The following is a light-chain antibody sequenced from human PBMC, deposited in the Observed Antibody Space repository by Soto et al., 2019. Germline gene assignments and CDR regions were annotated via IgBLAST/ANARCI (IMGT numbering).Light chain of an antibody. V-gene: IGKV3-15*01. CDR1: QSVSSK. J-gene: IGKJ1*01. Sequence: EIVMTQSPGTLSVSPGERVTLSCRASQSVSSKLVWYQQKPGQAPRLLIYGASTRATGIPARFSGSGSGTEFSLTISSLQSEDFAVYYCQQYNNWPRTFGQGTKVEIK. CDR2: GAS. CDR3: QQYNNWPRT.